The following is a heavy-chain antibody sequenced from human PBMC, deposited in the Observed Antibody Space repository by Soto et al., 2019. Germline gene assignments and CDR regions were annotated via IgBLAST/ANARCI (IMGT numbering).Heavy chain of an antibody. D-gene: IGHD6-13*01. CDR2: ISYDGSNK. J-gene: IGHJ4*02. CDR1: GFTFSSYG. Sequence: SLRLSCAASGFTFSSYGMHWVRQAPGKGLEWVAVISYDGSNKYYADSVKGRFTTSRDNSKNTLYLQMNSLRAEDTAVYYCAKARSIAAASTFDYWGQGTLVTVSS. V-gene: IGHV3-30*18. CDR3: AKARSIAAASTFDY.